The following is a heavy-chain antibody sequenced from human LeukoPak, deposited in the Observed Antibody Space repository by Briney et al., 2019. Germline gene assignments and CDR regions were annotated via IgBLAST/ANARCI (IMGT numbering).Heavy chain of an antibody. CDR1: GFTFSSYS. J-gene: IGHJ4*02. CDR3: ARDVTYYYDSSTYSLDY. V-gene: IGHV3-48*01. Sequence: GGSLRLSCAASGFTFSSYSMSWVRQAPGKGPEWISYLSGSGSTIYYADSVKGRFTIPRDNANNSLYLQMNSLRADDTAIYYCARDVTYYYDSSTYSLDYWGQGTLVTVSS. D-gene: IGHD3-22*01. CDR2: LSGSGSTI.